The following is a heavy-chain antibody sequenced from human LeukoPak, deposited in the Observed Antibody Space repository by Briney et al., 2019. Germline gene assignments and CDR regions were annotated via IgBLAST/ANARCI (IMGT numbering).Heavy chain of an antibody. CDR2: INHSGST. CDR1: GGSFSGYY. J-gene: IGHJ6*03. D-gene: IGHD6-19*01. V-gene: IGHV4-34*01. CDR3: ASLRIAVAGTIYYYYYMDV. Sequence: PSETLSLTCAVYGGSFSGYYWSWIRQPPVKGLEWIGEINHSGSTNYNPSLKSRVTISVDTSKNQFSLKLSSVTAADTAVYYCASLRIAVAGTIYYYYYMDVWGKGTTVTVSS.